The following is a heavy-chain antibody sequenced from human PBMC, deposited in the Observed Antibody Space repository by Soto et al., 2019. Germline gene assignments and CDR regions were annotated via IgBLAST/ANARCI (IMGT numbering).Heavy chain of an antibody. J-gene: IGHJ6*02. Sequence: SETLSLTCTVSGGSISSGDYYWSWIRQPPGKGLEWIGYIYYSGSTYYNPSLKSRVTISVDTSKNQFSLKLSSVTAADTAVYYCARDPYCYGSGSYPDYYYYGMDVWGQGTTVTVS. CDR3: ARDPYCYGSGSYPDYYYYGMDV. V-gene: IGHV4-30-4*01. CDR2: IYYSGST. CDR1: GGSISSGDYY. D-gene: IGHD3-10*01.